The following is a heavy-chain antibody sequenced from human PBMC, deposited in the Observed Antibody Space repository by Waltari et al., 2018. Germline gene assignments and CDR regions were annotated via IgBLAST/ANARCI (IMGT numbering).Heavy chain of an antibody. CDR3: ARDPSGYDYYYYYGMDV. V-gene: IGHV1-69*05. J-gene: IGHJ6*02. Sequence: QVQLVQSGAEVKKPGSSVKVSCKASGGTFSSYAISWVRQAPGQGLEWMGGIIPIFGTANYAQKFQGRVTITTDESTSTAYMELSSLRSEDTAVYYCARDPSGYDYYYYYGMDVWGQGTTVTVSS. CDR2: IIPIFGTA. D-gene: IGHD5-12*01. CDR1: GGTFSSYA.